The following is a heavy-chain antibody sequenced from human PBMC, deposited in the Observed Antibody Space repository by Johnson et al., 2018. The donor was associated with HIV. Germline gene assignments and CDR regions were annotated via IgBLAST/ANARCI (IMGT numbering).Heavy chain of an antibody. CDR1: GFTVSSNY. J-gene: IGHJ3*02. CDR3: ARPMGAVDECDAFDI. CDR2: IYSGGST. V-gene: IGHV3-66*02. Sequence: VQLVESGGAVVQPGRSLRLSCAASGFTVSSNYMSWVRQAPGKGLEWVSVIYSGGSTYNADSVKGRFTISRDNSINTLYLQMNSLRAEDTAVYYCARPMGAVDECDAFDIWGHGTMVTVSS. D-gene: IGHD1-26*01.